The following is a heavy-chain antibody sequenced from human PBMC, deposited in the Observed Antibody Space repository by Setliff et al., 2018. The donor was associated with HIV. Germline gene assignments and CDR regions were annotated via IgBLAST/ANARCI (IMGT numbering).Heavy chain of an antibody. V-gene: IGHV4-4*09. J-gene: IGHJ4*02. CDR2: IYSTDTT. Sequence: KPSETLSLTCTVSAVSIGGYSWSWIRQSPGKGLEWIGSIYSTDTTNHNPSLESRVTISVDKSKNQFSLKLNSVTAADTAVYYCARVRLTMIMMVDYFDQWGQGTLVTVSS. CDR1: AVSIGGYS. D-gene: IGHD3-22*01. CDR3: ARVRLTMIMMVDYFDQ.